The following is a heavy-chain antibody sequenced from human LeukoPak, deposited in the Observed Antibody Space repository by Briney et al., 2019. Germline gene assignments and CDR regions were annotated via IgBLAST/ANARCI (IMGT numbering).Heavy chain of an antibody. D-gene: IGHD3-22*01. Sequence: SETLSLTCAVYGGSFSGYHWTWIRQSPGKGLEWIGDINLSGSTYYNPSLKSRLTISVDTSKNQFSLQLRSVTAADTAVYYCARGRHDITMIVVVMTSFSYYLDVWGKGTTVTVS. CDR2: INLSGST. CDR3: ARGRHDITMIVVVMTSFSYYLDV. V-gene: IGHV4-34*01. CDR1: GGSFSGYH. J-gene: IGHJ6*03.